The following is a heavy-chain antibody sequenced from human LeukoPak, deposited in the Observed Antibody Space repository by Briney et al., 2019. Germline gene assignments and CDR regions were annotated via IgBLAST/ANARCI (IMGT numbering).Heavy chain of an antibody. Sequence: SVKVSCKASGGTFSSYAISWVRQAPGQGLEWMGRIIPIFGTANYAQKFQGRVTITTDESTSTAYMELSSLRSEDTAVYYCARGPWEQLGQFDYWGQGTLVTVSS. CDR1: GGTFSSYA. V-gene: IGHV1-69*05. D-gene: IGHD6-13*01. CDR2: IIPIFGTA. CDR3: ARGPWEQLGQFDY. J-gene: IGHJ4*02.